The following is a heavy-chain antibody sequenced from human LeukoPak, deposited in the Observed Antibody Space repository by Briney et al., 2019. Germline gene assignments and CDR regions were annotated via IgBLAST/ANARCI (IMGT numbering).Heavy chain of an antibody. D-gene: IGHD1-26*01. V-gene: IGHV3-23*01. Sequence: GGSLRLSCAASGFTFTNYVMSWVRQAPGKGLEWVSGISGSGGNTYYADSVKGRFTISRDNSKNTLYLQVNSLRAEDTAVYYCAREVVGAYYFDYWGQGTLVTVSS. J-gene: IGHJ4*02. CDR1: GFTFTNYV. CDR2: ISGSGGNT. CDR3: AREVVGAYYFDY.